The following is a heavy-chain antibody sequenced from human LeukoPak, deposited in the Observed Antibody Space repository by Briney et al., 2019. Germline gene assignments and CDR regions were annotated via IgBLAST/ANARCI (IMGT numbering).Heavy chain of an antibody. CDR2: INPNSGGT. J-gene: IGHJ3*02. CDR1: GYTFTGYY. CDR3: ARDESIAVAPGAFDI. Sequence: ASVKVSCKASGYTFTGYYMHWVRQAPGQGLEWMGWINPNSGGTNYAQKFQGWVTMTRDTSISTAYMELSRLRSDDTAVYYCARDESIAVAPGAFDIWGQGTMVTVSS. V-gene: IGHV1-2*04. D-gene: IGHD6-19*01.